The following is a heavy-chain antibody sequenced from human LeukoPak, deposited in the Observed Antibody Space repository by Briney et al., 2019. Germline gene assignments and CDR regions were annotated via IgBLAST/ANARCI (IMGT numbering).Heavy chain of an antibody. CDR2: ISSSSSYT. CDR1: GFTFSDYY. CDR3: ARAYGSGRRWFDP. Sequence: GGSLRLSCAASGFTFSDYYTSWIRQAPGKGLEWVSYISSSSSYTNYADSVKGRFTISRDNAKNSLYLQMNSLRAEDTAVYYCARAYGSGRRWFDPWGQGTLVTVSS. J-gene: IGHJ5*02. D-gene: IGHD3-10*01. V-gene: IGHV3-11*05.